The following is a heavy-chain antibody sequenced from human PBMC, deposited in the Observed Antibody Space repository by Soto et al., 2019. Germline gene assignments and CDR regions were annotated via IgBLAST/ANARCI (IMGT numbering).Heavy chain of an antibody. Sequence: PGESLKISCKGSGYSFTSYWIGWVRQMPGKGLGWMGIIYPGDSDTRYSPSFQGQVTISADKSISTAYLQWSSLKASDTAMYYCARHGPYYDFWSGNPGGMDVWGQGTTVTVSS. D-gene: IGHD3-3*01. CDR3: ARHGPYYDFWSGNPGGMDV. CDR1: GYSFTSYW. V-gene: IGHV5-51*01. CDR2: IYPGDSDT. J-gene: IGHJ6*02.